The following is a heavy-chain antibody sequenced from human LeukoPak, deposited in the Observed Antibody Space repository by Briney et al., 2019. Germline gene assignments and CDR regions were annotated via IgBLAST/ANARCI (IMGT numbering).Heavy chain of an antibody. CDR3: AKNFGLPPYPLDY. D-gene: IGHD3-10*01. CDR1: GFTFSSYA. V-gene: IGHV3-23*01. J-gene: IGHJ4*02. CDR2: ISGSGGGT. Sequence: GGSLRLSCAASGFTFSSYAMSWVRQAPGKGLEWVSAISGSGGGTYYADSVKGRFTISRDNSKNTLYLQMNSLRAEDTAVYYCAKNFGLPPYPLDYWGQGTLVTVSS.